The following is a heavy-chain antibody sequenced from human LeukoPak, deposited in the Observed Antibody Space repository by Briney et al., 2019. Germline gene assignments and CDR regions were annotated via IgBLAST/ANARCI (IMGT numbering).Heavy chain of an antibody. CDR3: ATPRTVFYDSSGYGAFDI. D-gene: IGHD3-22*01. J-gene: IGHJ3*02. Sequence: SETLSLTCTVSGASISSSYWSWIRQPPGKGLEWIGYIYYTGSTYYNPSLKSRVTISVDTSKNQFSLKLSSVTAADTAVYYCATPRTVFYDSSGYGAFDIWGQGTMVTVSS. CDR1: GASISSSY. CDR2: IYYTGST. V-gene: IGHV4-59*08.